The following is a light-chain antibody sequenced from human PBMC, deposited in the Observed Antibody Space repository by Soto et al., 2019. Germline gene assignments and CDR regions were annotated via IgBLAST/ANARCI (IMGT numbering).Light chain of an antibody. V-gene: IGKV1-9*01. CDR2: AAS. CDR3: HHLNSYLRT. Sequence: IQLTQSPSSLSASVGDRVTINCRASQGISRYLAWYQQKPGKAPKLLIYAASTLQSGVSSSFNCSGSGSDITLTVSILHRQDFVTYPCHHLNSYLRTFGIDIKVDMK. CDR1: QGISRY. J-gene: IGKJ3*01.